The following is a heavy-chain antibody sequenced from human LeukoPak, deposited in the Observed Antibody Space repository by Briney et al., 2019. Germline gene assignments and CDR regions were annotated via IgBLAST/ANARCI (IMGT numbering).Heavy chain of an antibody. CDR3: ARSYNEGPGHRDAFDI. V-gene: IGHV1-2*02. CDR2: INPNTGGT. Sequence: ASVKVSCTAYGYAFTDYYLHWVRQAPGQGLEWMGWINPNTGGTKYAQNFQGRVTITTDESTSTAYMELSSLRSEDTAVYYCARSYNEGPGHRDAFDIWGQGTMVTVSS. J-gene: IGHJ3*02. D-gene: IGHD1-14*01. CDR1: GYAFTDYY.